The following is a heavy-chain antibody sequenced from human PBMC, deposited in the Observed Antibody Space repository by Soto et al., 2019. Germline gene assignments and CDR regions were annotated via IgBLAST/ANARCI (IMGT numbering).Heavy chain of an antibody. CDR3: ARDPNGKLIVGATSYMYCFEY. D-gene: IGHD1-26*01. Sequence: QVQLVQSGPEVQKPGASVKVYCKASGYTFTNYGISWVRQAPGQGLEWMGWISAYTGNTNYVQNLQGIVTMTTDTSTNTAYMELRSLRSDDTAVYYCARDPNGKLIVGATSYMYCFEYWGQGTLLTGSS. CDR2: ISAYTGNT. J-gene: IGHJ4*02. V-gene: IGHV1-18*04. CDR1: GYTFTNYG.